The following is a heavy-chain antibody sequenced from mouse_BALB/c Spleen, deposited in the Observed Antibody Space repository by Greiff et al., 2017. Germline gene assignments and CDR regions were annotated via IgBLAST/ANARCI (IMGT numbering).Heavy chain of an antibody. V-gene: IGHV5-6*01. CDR1: GFTFSSYG. Sequence: EVKVVESGGDLVKPGGSLKLSCAASGFTFSSYGMSWVRQTPDKRLEWVATISSGGSYTYYPDSVKGRFTISRDNAKNTLYLQMSSLKSEDTAMYYCARQGGYDGVLFAYWGQGTLVTVSA. D-gene: IGHD2-2*01. CDR3: ARQGGYDGVLFAY. CDR2: ISSGGSYT. J-gene: IGHJ3*01.